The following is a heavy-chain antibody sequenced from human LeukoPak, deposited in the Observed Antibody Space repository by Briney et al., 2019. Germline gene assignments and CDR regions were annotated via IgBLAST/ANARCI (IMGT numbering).Heavy chain of an antibody. CDR1: GGSISSYY. CDR3: AKGPIIMMSY. J-gene: IGHJ4*02. CDR2: ISGSGDST. V-gene: IGHV3-23*01. D-gene: IGHD3-16*01. Sequence: ETLSLTCTVSGGSISSYYWSWIRQPPGKGLEWVSTISGSGDSTYYADSVKGRFTSSRDNSKNTLYLQMNSLRAEDTAVYYCAKGPIIMMSYWGQGTLVTVSS.